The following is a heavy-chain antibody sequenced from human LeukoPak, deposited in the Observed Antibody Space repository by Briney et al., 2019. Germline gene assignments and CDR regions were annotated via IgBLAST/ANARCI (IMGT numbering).Heavy chain of an antibody. CDR1: GGSFSGYY. J-gene: IGHJ3*02. D-gene: IGHD2-15*01. CDR3: ARDLRTHMVAAHDAFDI. Sequence: SETLPLTCAVYGGSFSGYYWSWIRQPPGKGLEWIGEINHSGSTNYNPSLKSRVTISVDTSKNQFSLKLSSVTAADTAVYYCARDLRTHMVAAHDAFDIWGQGTMVTVSS. CDR2: INHSGST. V-gene: IGHV4-34*01.